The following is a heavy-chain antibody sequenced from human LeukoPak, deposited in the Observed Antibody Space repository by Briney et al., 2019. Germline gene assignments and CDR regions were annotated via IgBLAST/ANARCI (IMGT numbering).Heavy chain of an antibody. D-gene: IGHD3-22*01. CDR3: AKGSYYDSSGSFYFDY. J-gene: IGHJ4*02. V-gene: IGHV3-23*01. Sequence: PGGSLRLSCAAAGFTFNNYAMSWVRQAPGKGLKWVSGISSGGSTYYADSVKGRFTISRDNSKNTLFLQMNSLRAEDTAVYYCAKGSYYDSSGSFYFDYWGQGTLVTVSS. CDR1: GFTFNNYA. CDR2: ISSGGST.